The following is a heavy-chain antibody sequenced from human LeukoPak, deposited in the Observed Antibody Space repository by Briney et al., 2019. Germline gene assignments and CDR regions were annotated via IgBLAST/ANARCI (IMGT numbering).Heavy chain of an antibody. D-gene: IGHD6-13*01. Sequence: GGSLRLSCAASGFILINYGLNWVRQAPGKGLEWVSGIGANGDSTYYADSVRGRFTISRDDSKNTMSLQMNSLIAEDTAIYYWQQVADYWGQGSLVTVSS. CDR2: IGANGDST. CDR3: QQVADY. V-gene: IGHV3-23*01. CDR1: GFILINYG. J-gene: IGHJ4*02.